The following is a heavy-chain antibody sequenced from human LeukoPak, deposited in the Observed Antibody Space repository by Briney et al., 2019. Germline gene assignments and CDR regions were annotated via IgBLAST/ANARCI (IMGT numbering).Heavy chain of an antibody. V-gene: IGHV1-2*02. Sequence: GASVKVSCKASGYTFTGYYLHWVRQAPGQGLEWMGWINPNSGGTNYAQKFQGRVTMARDTSISTAYMELSRLSSDDTAVYYCATDLGSSWIYWGQGTLVTVSS. CDR1: GYTFTGYY. J-gene: IGHJ4*01. D-gene: IGHD6-13*01. CDR2: INPNSGGT. CDR3: ATDLGSSWIY.